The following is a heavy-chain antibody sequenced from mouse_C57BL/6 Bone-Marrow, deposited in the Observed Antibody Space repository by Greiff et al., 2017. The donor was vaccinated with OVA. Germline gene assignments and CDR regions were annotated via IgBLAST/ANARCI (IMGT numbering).Heavy chain of an antibody. CDR2: IYPGNSDT. Sequence: VQLQQSGAELVKPGASVKLSCKASGYTFTSYWMHWVKQRPGQGLEWIGAIYPGNSDTSYNQKFKGKAKLTAVTSASTAYMELSSLTNEDSAVYYCTRSPYDYDGGFAYWGQGTLVTVSA. CDR1: GYTFTSYW. CDR3: TRSPYDYDGGFAY. D-gene: IGHD2-4*01. V-gene: IGHV1-5*01. J-gene: IGHJ3*01.